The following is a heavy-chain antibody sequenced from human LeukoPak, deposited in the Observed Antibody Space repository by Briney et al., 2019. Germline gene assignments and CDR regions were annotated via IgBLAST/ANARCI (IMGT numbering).Heavy chain of an antibody. V-gene: IGHV1-18*01. J-gene: IGHJ5*02. Sequence: ASVKVSCKASGYIFTSYGISWVRQAPGQGLEWMGWISVYNGNTNHPQRLQGRVTMTTDTSTTTAYMELRSLRSHDTAVYYCARDINGYYYDSHGYYPTDLWGQGTLVTVSS. D-gene: IGHD3-22*01. CDR1: GYIFTSYG. CDR2: ISVYNGNT. CDR3: ARDINGYYYDSHGYYPTDL.